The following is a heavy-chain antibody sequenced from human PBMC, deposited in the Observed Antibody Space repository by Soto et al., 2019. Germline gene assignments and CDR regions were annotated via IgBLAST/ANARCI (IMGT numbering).Heavy chain of an antibody. CDR1: GGSTSRYY. CDR3: ARDGRFRDYYYGMDV. V-gene: IGHV4-59*01. CDR2: IYYSATT. Sequence: SETLSLTCTVSGGSTSRYYWSWIRQPPGKGLEWIGYIYYSATTNYNPSLKSRVTISADTSKNQFSLKLRSVTAADTAVYYCARDGRFRDYYYGMDVWGQGTTVTSP. D-gene: IGHD3-10*01. J-gene: IGHJ6*02.